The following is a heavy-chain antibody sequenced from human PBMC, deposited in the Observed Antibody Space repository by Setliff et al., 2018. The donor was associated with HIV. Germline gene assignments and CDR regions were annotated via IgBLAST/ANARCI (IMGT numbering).Heavy chain of an antibody. CDR3: ARVGTTVTTRETYKWFDP. CDR1: GAPFSGFH. CDR2: IDHSGST. D-gene: IGHD4-17*01. Sequence: LSLTCAVYGAPFSGFHWGWIRQSPGKGLEWIGEIDHSGSTKYNPSLKSRVTLSVDTSKNQFSLKLDSVIAADTAVYFCARVGTTVTTRETYKWFDPWGQGTLVTVSS. J-gene: IGHJ5*02. V-gene: IGHV4-34*01.